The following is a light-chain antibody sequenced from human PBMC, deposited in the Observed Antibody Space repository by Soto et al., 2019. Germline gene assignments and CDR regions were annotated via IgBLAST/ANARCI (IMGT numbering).Light chain of an antibody. CDR1: SSNIGTGYD. V-gene: IGLV1-40*01. J-gene: IGLJ1*01. Sequence: QSVLTQPPSVSGAPGQSVVISCTGSSSNIGTGYDVHWYQQFPGTAPKLLVYVNNNRPSEVPDRFSGSKSGTSASLVITGLQAEDEADYYCQSYDNSLSGYVFGTGTKLTVL. CDR3: QSYDNSLSGYV. CDR2: VNN.